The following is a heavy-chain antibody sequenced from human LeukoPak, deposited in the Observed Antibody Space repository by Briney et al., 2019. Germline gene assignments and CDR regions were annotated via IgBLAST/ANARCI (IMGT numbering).Heavy chain of an antibody. CDR2: VSGSGGGA. J-gene: IGHJ4*02. CDR3: ARSIAAAGDY. CDR1: GFTFTSYA. V-gene: IGHV3-23*01. Sequence: GGSLRLSCAASGFTFTSYAMSWARQAPGKGLEWVSSVSGSGGGAYYADSVKGRFTISRDNSKNTLYLQMNSLRAEDTAVYYCARSIAAAGDYWGQGTLVTVSS. D-gene: IGHD6-13*01.